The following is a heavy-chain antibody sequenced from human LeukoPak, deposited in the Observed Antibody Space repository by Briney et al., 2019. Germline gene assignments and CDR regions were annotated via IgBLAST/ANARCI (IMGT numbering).Heavy chain of an antibody. D-gene: IGHD6-13*01. CDR2: IRYDGSNK. J-gene: IGHJ4*02. CDR1: GFTFSSYG. CDR3: ARGCSSSWSFDY. Sequence: HTGGSLRLSCAASGFTFSSYGMHWVRQAPGKGLEWVAFIRYDGSNKYYADSVKGRFTISRDNAKNSLYLQMNSLRAEDTAVYYCARGCSSSWSFDYWGQGTLVTVSS. V-gene: IGHV3-30*02.